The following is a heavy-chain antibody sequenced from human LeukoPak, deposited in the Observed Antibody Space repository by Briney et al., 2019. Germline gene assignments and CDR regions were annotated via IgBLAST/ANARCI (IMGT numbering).Heavy chain of an antibody. V-gene: IGHV3-21*04. D-gene: IGHD3-3*01. CDR2: ITSGSTYI. Sequence: PGGSLRLSCAASGFTFSTYSMNWVRQAPGKGLEWVSSITSITSGSTYISYADSVKGRFTISRDNAKNSLYLQMNSLRPEDTAFYYCTKGRYDFWSGSLTDHFAAFDSWGLGTLVTVSS. CDR3: TKGRYDFWSGSLTDHFAAFDS. J-gene: IGHJ4*02. CDR1: GFTFSTYS.